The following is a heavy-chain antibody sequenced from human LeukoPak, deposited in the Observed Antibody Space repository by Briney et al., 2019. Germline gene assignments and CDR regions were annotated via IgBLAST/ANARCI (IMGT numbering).Heavy chain of an antibody. CDR3: ARGSVTMIGRTTPFDY. D-gene: IGHD3-22*01. CDR2: VYHSGST. V-gene: IGHV4-4*02. Sequence: SSGTLSLTCAVSGGSISSSYWWSWVRQPPGKGLEWIGEVYHSGSTNYSPSLKSRVTLSVDKSKNQFSLRLSSVTAADTAVYYCARGSVTMIGRTTPFDYWGQGTLVTVSS. CDR1: GGSISSSYW. J-gene: IGHJ4*02.